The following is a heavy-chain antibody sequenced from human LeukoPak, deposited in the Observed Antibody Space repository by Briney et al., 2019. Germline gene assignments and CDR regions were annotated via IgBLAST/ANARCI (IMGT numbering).Heavy chain of an antibody. D-gene: IGHD2-15*01. CDR3: ASAYCSGGSCYEGWFDP. CDR2: IYYSGST. V-gene: IGHV4-59*01. J-gene: IGHJ5*02. CDR1: GGSISSYY. Sequence: PSETLSLTCTVSGGSISSYYWSWIRQPPGKGLEWIGYIYYSGSTNYNPSLKSRVTISADTSKNQFSLKLSSVTAADTAVYYCASAYCSGGSCYEGWFDPWGQGTLVTVSS.